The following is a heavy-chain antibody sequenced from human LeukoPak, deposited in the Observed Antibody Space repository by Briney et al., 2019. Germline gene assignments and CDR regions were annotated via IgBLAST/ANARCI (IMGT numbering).Heavy chain of an antibody. J-gene: IGHJ4*02. V-gene: IGHV4-59*01. CDR1: GGSISSYY. D-gene: IGHD2-8*01. CDR2: IYYSGST. Sequence: SETLSLTCTVSGGSISSYYWSWIRQPPGKGLEWIGYIYYSGSTNYNPSLKSRVTISVDTSKNQFSLKLSSVTAADTAVYYCGRAPPLIFFDYWGQGTLVIVSS. CDR3: GRAPPLIFFDY.